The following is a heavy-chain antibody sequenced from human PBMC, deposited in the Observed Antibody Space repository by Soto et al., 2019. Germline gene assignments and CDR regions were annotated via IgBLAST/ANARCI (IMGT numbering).Heavy chain of an antibody. CDR3: ARGIQLWSYRAHFDY. CDR2: IIPIFGTA. Sequence: VKVSCKASGGTFSSYAISWVRQAPGQGLEWMGGIIPIFGTANYAQKFQGRVTITADESTSTAYMELSSLRSEDTAVYYCARGIQLWSYRAHFDYWGQGTLVTVSS. V-gene: IGHV1-69*13. CDR1: GGTFSSYA. J-gene: IGHJ4*02. D-gene: IGHD5-18*01.